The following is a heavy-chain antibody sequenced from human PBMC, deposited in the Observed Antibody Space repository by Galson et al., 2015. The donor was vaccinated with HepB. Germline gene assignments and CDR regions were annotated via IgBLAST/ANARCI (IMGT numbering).Heavy chain of an antibody. V-gene: IGHV1-24*01. CDR2: FDPEDGET. CDR3: ATTAQPYYYYGMDV. J-gene: IGHJ6*02. Sequence: SVKVSCKVSGYTLTELSMHWVRQAPGKGLEWMGGFDPEDGETIYAQKFQGRVTMTEDTSTDTAYMELSSLRSEDTAVYYCATTAQPYYYYGMDVWGQGTTVTVSS. D-gene: IGHD5-18*01. CDR1: GYTLTELS.